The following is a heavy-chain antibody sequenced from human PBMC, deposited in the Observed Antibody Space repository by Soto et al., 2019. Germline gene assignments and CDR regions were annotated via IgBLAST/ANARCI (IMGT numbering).Heavy chain of an antibody. V-gene: IGHV4-59*01. D-gene: IGHD7-27*01. CDR2: IYYSGST. CDR1: GGTIGSYD. CDR3: ARVWGGTFDY. J-gene: IGHJ4*02. Sequence: SEPLRLTKSVSGGTIGSYDGSWIRQPPGKGLEWIGYIYYSGSTNYNPSLKSRVTISVDTSKNQFSLKLSSVTAADTAVYYCARVWGGTFDYWGQGTLVTVSS.